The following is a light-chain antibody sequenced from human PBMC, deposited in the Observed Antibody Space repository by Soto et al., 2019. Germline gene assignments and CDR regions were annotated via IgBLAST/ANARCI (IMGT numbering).Light chain of an antibody. J-gene: IGKJ5*01. Sequence: EIVLTQSPGTLSLSPGERATLSCRVSQSVSSSYLAWYQQKPGQAPRLLIYAASTLQSGVPSRFSGSASGTEFTLTISSLQPEDFATYYCQQLKSYPITFGQGTRLEI. CDR2: AAS. CDR3: QQLKSYPIT. V-gene: IGKV3D-20*02. CDR1: QSVSSSY.